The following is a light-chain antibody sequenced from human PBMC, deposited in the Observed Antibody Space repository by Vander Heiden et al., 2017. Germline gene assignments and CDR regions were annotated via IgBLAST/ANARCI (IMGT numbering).Light chain of an antibody. CDR1: QSSSSSR. CDR3: QQFDTSPLT. Sequence: EIVLTQSPRTLSLSAGERATLSCRSSQSSSSSRLAWYQQKPGQAPRLLIFGASSRATGIPDRFSGSGSGTDFTLTITRLEPEDFALYYCQQFDTSPLTFGGGTRVEIK. J-gene: IGKJ4*01. CDR2: GAS. V-gene: IGKV3-20*01.